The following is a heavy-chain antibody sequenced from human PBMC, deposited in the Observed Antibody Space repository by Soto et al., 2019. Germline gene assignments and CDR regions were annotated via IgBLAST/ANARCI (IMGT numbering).Heavy chain of an antibody. Sequence: EVQLVESGGGLVQPGGSLRLSCAASGFTFSTYWMSWVRQAPGKGLEWVANIKPDGSEKYYVDSVKGRFTISRDNAKNSLYLQMNSLRAEDTAVYYCARETKGSSWYGDRYYYYDMAVWGKGTTVTVSS. D-gene: IGHD6-13*01. CDR2: IKPDGSEK. V-gene: IGHV3-7*01. J-gene: IGHJ6*03. CDR3: ARETKGSSWYGDRYYYYDMAV. CDR1: GFTFSTYW.